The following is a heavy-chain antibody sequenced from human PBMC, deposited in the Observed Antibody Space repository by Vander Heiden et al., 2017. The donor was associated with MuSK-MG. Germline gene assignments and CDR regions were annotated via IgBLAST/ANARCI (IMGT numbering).Heavy chain of an antibody. J-gene: IGHJ3*02. D-gene: IGHD2-15*01. CDR3: PTPTPGGSDDAFVI. V-gene: IGHV4-38-2*01. Sequence: QVQLQESGPGLVKPSETLSLTCAVSGYSFSSGYYRGWIRQPPGKGLEWIGSIYHSGSSYYNPARKSRVTISVDTSKNQLSPKLKSVAVGETPVYYFPTPTPGGSDDAFVIGSQGTIVTVFS. CDR2: IYHSGSS. CDR1: GYSFSSGYY.